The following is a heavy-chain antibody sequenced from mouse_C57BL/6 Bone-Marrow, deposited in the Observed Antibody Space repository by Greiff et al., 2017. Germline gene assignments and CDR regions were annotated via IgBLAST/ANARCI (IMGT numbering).Heavy chain of an antibody. J-gene: IGHJ1*03. CDR2: IYPGSGST. D-gene: IGHD1-1*01. Sequence: QVQLQQPGAELVKPGASVKMSCKASGYTFTSYWITWVKQRPGQGLEWIGYIYPGSGSTNYNEKFKSKATLTVDTSSSTAYMQLSSLTSEDSAVCYCARWRLLRYPSYWYFDVWGTGTTVTVSS. CDR1: GYTFTSYW. V-gene: IGHV1-55*01. CDR3: ARWRLLRYPSYWYFDV.